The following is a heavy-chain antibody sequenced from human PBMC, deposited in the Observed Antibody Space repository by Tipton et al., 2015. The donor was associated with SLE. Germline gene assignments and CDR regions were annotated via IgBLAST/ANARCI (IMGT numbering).Heavy chain of an antibody. J-gene: IGHJ3*02. CDR1: GYTFTGYY. Sequence: QSGAEVKKPGASMKVSCKTSGYTFTGYYIHWLRQAPGQGLEWMGWIHPKTGGTNYAQSFQGRVTMTRDTSISTAYMELRSLRSDDTALYYCARARIRIFAVVNDPMDIWGQGTIVTVSS. CDR2: IHPKTGGT. V-gene: IGHV1-2*02. D-gene: IGHD3-3*01. CDR3: ARARIRIFAVVNDPMDI.